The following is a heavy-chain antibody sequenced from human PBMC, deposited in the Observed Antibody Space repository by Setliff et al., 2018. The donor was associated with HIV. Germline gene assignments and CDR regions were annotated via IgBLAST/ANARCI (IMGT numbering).Heavy chain of an antibody. D-gene: IGHD3-3*01. CDR1: GFSFSNYW. J-gene: IGHJ4*02. CDR3: ARTSYYYNFWSGGPDYFDY. CDR2: INSDGSST. V-gene: IGHV3-74*01. Sequence: GGSLRLSCAPSGFSFSNYWMHWVRQAPGEGLVWVSRINSDGSSTTYADSIKGRFTISRDNSKNTLYLQMNSLRAEDTAVYYCARTSYYYNFWSGGPDYFDYWGQGTLVTVSS.